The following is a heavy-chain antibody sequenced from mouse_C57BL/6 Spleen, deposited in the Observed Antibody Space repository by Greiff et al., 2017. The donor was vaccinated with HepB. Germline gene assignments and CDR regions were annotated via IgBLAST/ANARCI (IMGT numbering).Heavy chain of an antibody. D-gene: IGHD2-5*01. CDR1: GYTFTSYW. V-gene: IGHV1-69*01. J-gene: IGHJ4*01. Sequence: VQLQQPGAELVMPGASVKLSCKASGYTFTSYWMHWVKQRPGQGLAWIGEIDPSDSYPNYNQKFKGKSTLTVDKSSSTAYMQLSSLTSEDSAVYYCARGSNSYAMDYWGQGTSVTVSS. CDR3: ARGSNSYAMDY. CDR2: IDPSDSYP.